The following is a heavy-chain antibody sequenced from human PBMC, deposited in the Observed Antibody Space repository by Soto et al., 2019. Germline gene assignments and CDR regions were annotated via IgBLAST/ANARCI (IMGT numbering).Heavy chain of an antibody. CDR2: INSDASHT. D-gene: IGHD2-2*01. Sequence: GGSLGLSCTASGFTFSSYWMHLIRQVPGKGLEWVSRINSDASHTYYADSVKGRFTISRDNAKNTLHLEMNSLRADDTAVYYCGRDGHFITTSCYGHWFDLWGQGTLVTVSS. V-gene: IGHV3-74*01. CDR1: GFTFSSYW. CDR3: GRDGHFITTSCYGHWFDL. J-gene: IGHJ5*02.